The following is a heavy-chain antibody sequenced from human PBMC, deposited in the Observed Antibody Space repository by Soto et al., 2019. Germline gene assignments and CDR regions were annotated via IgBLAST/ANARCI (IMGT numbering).Heavy chain of an antibody. V-gene: IGHV1-3*01. CDR2: INAGNGNT. J-gene: IGHJ2*01. D-gene: IGHD1-26*01. CDR1: GYTFTSYA. CDR3: ARGGSLYWYFDL. Sequence: ASVKVSCKASGYTFTSYAMHWLRQAPGQRLEWMGWINAGNGNTKYSQKFQGRVTITRDTSASTAYMELSSLRSEDTAVYYCARGGSLYWYFDLWGRGTLVTVSS.